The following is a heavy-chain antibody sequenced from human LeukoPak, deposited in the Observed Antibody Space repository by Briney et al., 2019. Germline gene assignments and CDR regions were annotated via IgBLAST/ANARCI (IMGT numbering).Heavy chain of an antibody. CDR2: ITTTFYT. J-gene: IGHJ4*02. CDR3: ARVRANLYEDC. D-gene: IGHD2-8*01. V-gene: IGHV3-21*01. Sequence: GGSLRLSCAASGFTFSSYIFNWVRQVPGKGLEWVSSITTTFYTYYTDSVKGRFTISRDNAKNSLYLQMISLRAEDTAVYYCARVRANLYEDCWGQGILVTVCS. CDR1: GFTFSSYI.